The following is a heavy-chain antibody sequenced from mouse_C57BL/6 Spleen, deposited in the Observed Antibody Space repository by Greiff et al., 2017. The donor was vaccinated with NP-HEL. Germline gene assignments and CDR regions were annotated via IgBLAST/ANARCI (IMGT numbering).Heavy chain of an antibody. D-gene: IGHD1-1*01. CDR2: INPSSGYT. CDR3: ARTPGITTVVAYYDAMDY. Sequence: VQLQQSGAELARPGASVKMSCKASGYTFTSYTMHWVKQRPGQGLEWIGYINPSSGYTKYNHKFKDKSTLTADKSSSTAYMQLSSLTSEDSAVYYGARTPGITTVVAYYDAMDYWGQGTSVTVSS. V-gene: IGHV1-4*01. J-gene: IGHJ4*01. CDR1: GYTFTSYT.